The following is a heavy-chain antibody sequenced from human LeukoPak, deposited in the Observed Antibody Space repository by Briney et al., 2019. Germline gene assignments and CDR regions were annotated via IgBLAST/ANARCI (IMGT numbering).Heavy chain of an antibody. Sequence: PGGSLRLSCAASGFTFTSYAMSWVRQAPGKGLEWVSAISGSGDSTYYESTYYAVSVKGRFTISRDNSKNMLYLQMNSLRAEDMALYYCAKDRWSSGWYYFDYWGQGTLVTVSS. CDR3: AKDRWSSGWYYFDY. D-gene: IGHD6-19*01. CDR1: GFTFTSYA. CDR2: ISGSGDSTYYEST. J-gene: IGHJ4*02. V-gene: IGHV3-23*01.